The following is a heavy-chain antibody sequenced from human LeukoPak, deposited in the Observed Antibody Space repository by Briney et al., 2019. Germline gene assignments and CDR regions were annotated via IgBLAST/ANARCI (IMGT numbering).Heavy chain of an antibody. J-gene: IGHJ4*02. V-gene: IGHV3-23*01. CDR3: AKKLHSSSWDGYYFDY. CDR1: GFTFSSYG. CDR2: ISGSGGST. Sequence: GVFLRLSCAASGFTFSSYGMSWVRQAPGKGLEWVSAISGSGGSTYYADSVKGRFTISRDNSKNTLYLQMNSLRAEDTAVYYCAKKLHSSSWDGYYFDYWGQGTLVTVSS. D-gene: IGHD6-13*01.